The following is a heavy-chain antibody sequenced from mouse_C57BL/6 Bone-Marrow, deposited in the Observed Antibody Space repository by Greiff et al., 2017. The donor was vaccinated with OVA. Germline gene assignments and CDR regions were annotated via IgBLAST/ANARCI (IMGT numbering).Heavy chain of an antibody. J-gene: IGHJ4*01. Sequence: EVQLQESGGGLVQPGGSLKLSCAASGFTFSDYYMYWVRQTPEKRLEWVAYISNGGGSTYYPDTVKGRFTISRDNAKNTLYLQMSRLKSEDTAIYYCSSHPDLPSIDYWGQGTSVTVSS. CDR3: SSHPDLPSIDY. V-gene: IGHV5-12*01. CDR1: GFTFSDYY. CDR2: ISNGGGST.